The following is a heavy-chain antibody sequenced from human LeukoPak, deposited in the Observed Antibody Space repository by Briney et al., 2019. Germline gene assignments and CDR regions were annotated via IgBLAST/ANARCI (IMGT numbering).Heavy chain of an antibody. J-gene: IGHJ4*02. Sequence: SETLSLTCTVSGGSISSYYWSWIRQPPGKGLEWIGYIYYSGSTNYNPSLKSRVTISVDTSKNHFSLKLSSATAADTAVYYCARRSPVTASIDYWGQGTLVIVSS. CDR3: ARRSPVTASIDY. CDR2: IYYSGST. V-gene: IGHV4-59*08. D-gene: IGHD2-21*02. CDR1: GGSISSYY.